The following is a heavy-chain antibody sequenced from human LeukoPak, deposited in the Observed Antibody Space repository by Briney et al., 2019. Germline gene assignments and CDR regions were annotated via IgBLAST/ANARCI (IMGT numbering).Heavy chain of an antibody. Sequence: PGGSLRLSCAASGFTFSSYGMHWVRQAPGKGLEGVAVISYDGSNKYYADSVKGRFTISRDNSKNTLYLQMNSLRAEDTAVYYCAKADYGDYPYYYYGMDVWGKGTTVTVSS. V-gene: IGHV3-30*18. CDR2: ISYDGSNK. D-gene: IGHD4-17*01. CDR3: AKADYGDYPYYYYGMDV. CDR1: GFTFSSYG. J-gene: IGHJ6*04.